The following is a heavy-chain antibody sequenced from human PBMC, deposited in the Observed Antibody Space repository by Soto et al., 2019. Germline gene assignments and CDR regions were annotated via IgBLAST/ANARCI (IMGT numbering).Heavy chain of an antibody. CDR3: ARAIQDLSAAGTPPHYYYGMDV. J-gene: IGHJ6*02. D-gene: IGHD6-13*01. V-gene: IGHV4-34*01. CDR2: INHSGST. Sequence: SETLSLTCAVYGGSFSGYYWSWIRQPPGKGLEWIGEINHSGSTNYNPSLKSRVTISVDTSKNQFSLKLSSVTAADTAVYYCARAIQDLSAAGTPPHYYYGMDVWGQGTTVTVSS. CDR1: GGSFSGYY.